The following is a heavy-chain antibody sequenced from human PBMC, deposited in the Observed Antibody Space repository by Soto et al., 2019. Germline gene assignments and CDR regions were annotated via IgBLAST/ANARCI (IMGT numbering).Heavy chain of an antibody. CDR1: GESFGGFY. J-gene: IGHJ4*01. D-gene: IGHD2-15*01. Sequence: SEALSLTCVVYGESFGGFYWSWVRQSPGKGLEWIGEISQTETTAYSPSLKSRVSISADTSKKQFSLTLTSVTAADTAVYYCVHSPNVAVDHWGHGTLVTVSS. CDR2: ISQTETT. V-gene: IGHV4-34*01. CDR3: VHSPNVAVDH.